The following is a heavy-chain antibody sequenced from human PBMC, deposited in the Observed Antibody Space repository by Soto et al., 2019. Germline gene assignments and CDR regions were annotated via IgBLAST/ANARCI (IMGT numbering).Heavy chain of an antibody. V-gene: IGHV1-3*01. CDR2: INAGNGDT. CDR3: ARAISGYVT. Sequence: VQLVQSGAEVKKPGASVRISCTASGISYTTYAIHWVRQAPGQGLEWMGWINAGNGDTRYSQRFQGRVTLTRDTSATTTYMDLSSLRSEDTSIYYGARAISGYVTWGQGTVVTVSS. D-gene: IGHD5-12*01. J-gene: IGHJ4*02. CDR1: GISYTTYA.